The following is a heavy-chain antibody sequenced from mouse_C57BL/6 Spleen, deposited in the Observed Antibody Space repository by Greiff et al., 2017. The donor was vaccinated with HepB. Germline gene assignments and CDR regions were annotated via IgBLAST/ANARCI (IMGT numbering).Heavy chain of an antibody. CDR2: ISYDGSN. J-gene: IGHJ3*01. V-gene: IGHV3-6*01. D-gene: IGHD1-1*01. CDR3: ARDNDYYGSSYGFAY. CDR1: GYSITSGYY. Sequence: EVQLVESGPGLVKPSQSLSLTCSVTGYSITSGYYWNWIRQFPGNKLEWMGYISYDGSNNYNPSLKNRISITRDTSKNQFFLKLNSVTTEDTATYYCARDNDYYGSSYGFAYWGQGTLVTVSA.